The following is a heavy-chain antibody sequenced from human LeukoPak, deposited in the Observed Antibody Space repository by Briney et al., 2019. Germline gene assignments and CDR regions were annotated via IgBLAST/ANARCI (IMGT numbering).Heavy chain of an antibody. J-gene: IGHJ4*02. D-gene: IGHD3-16*01. CDR1: GFTFSGFA. Sequence: GGSLRLSCAASGFTFSGFAMSWIRQAPGKGLERVSSISRSGESTFYADPVRGRFTISRDNSKNTVSLQMESLRAEDTALYYCAKDYAVGSIDYWGQGTLVTVSS. CDR2: ISRSGEST. CDR3: AKDYAVGSIDY. V-gene: IGHV3-23*01.